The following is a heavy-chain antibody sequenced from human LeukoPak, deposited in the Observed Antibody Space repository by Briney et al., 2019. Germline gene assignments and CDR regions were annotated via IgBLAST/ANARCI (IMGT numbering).Heavy chain of an antibody. V-gene: IGHV4-30-4*08. J-gene: IGHJ2*01. CDR1: GGSISSSSYY. CDR3: ARALPGRLDLYWYFDL. CDR2: IYYSGST. Sequence: KPSETLSLTCTVSGGSISSSSYYWGWIRQPPGKGLEWIGYIYYSGSTYYNPSLKSRVTISVDTSKNQFSLKLSSVTAADTAVYYCARALPGRLDLYWYFDLWGRGTLVTVSS. D-gene: IGHD1-1*01.